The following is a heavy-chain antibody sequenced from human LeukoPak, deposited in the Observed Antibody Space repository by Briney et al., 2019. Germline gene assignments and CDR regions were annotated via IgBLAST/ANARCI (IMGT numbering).Heavy chain of an antibody. Sequence: SETLSLTCTVSGRSISSSSYYWGWIRQPPGKGLEWIGSIYYSGSTYYNPSLKSRVTISVDTSKNQFSLKLSSVTAADTAVYYCARDEIHSGSYSYYFDYWGQGTLVTVSS. CDR2: IYYSGST. D-gene: IGHD1-26*01. J-gene: IGHJ4*02. CDR1: GRSISSSSYY. CDR3: ARDEIHSGSYSYYFDY. V-gene: IGHV4-39*02.